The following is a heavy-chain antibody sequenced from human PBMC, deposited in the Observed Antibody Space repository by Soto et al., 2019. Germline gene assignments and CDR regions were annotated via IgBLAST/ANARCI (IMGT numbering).Heavy chain of an antibody. J-gene: IGHJ6*02. CDR3: ARIKPSSSFTVVSSTYYFYYGVDV. Sequence: QVTLKESGPVLVKPTETLTLACTVSGFALTDPTMGVSWIRQPPGKALEWLAHIFSNDDTSYRTSLKSRITASTDTSKSQAVLTMTHTDPVDTATYYCARIKPSSSFTVVSSTYYFYYGVDVWGQGTAVTVAS. CDR2: IFSNDDT. D-gene: IGHD2-2*01. CDR1: GFALTDPTMG. V-gene: IGHV2-26*01.